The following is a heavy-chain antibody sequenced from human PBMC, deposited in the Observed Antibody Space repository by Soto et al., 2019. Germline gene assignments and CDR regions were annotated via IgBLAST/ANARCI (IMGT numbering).Heavy chain of an antibody. J-gene: IGHJ5*02. Sequence: PSETLSLTCTVSGGSISSDDSYWSWIRQPPGKGLEWIGHIYYSGNTYYNPSLKSRVTISSDTSKKQFSLKLTSVTAADTAVYYCAWHTSTWYEEITSWGQGTLVTVSS. V-gene: IGHV4-30-4*01. CDR2: IYYSGNT. CDR1: GGSISSDDSY. CDR3: AWHTSTWYEEITS. D-gene: IGHD6-13*01.